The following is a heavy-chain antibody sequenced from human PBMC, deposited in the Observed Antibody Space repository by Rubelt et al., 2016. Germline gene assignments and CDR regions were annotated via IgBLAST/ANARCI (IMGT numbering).Heavy chain of an antibody. V-gene: IGHV4-59*01. CDR2: IYSSGST. D-gene: IGHD2-2*01. CDR1: GGSISSYY. J-gene: IGHJ4*02. Sequence: QVQLQESGPGLVKPSETLSLTCVVSGGSISSYYWSWIRQPPGKGLEWIGDIYSSGSTNYNPSLKSRVTISADTSKNQFSLQLSSVTVADTAVYFCARRPAGLYQPIDHWGQGTLVTVSS. CDR3: ARRPAGLYQPIDH.